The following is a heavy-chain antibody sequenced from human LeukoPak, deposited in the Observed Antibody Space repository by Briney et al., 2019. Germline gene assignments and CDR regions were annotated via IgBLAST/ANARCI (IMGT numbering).Heavy chain of an antibody. J-gene: IGHJ3*02. V-gene: IGHV3-23*01. Sequence: GGSLRLSCAASGFSFSTSGMSWVRQAPGKGLEWVSGVSGGDTHTYYADSVKGRFTISRDTSKNTLYLQMNSLRAEDTAVYYCAKDDKDAFDIWGQGTMVTVSS. CDR1: GFSFSTSG. D-gene: IGHD3-9*01. CDR2: VSGGDTHT. CDR3: AKDDKDAFDI.